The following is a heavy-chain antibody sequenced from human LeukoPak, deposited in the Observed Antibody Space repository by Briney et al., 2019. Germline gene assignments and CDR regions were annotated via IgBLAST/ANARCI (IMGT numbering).Heavy chain of an antibody. D-gene: IGHD6-6*01. CDR1: GFTFSSYW. CDR3: ARDLRVVAVGIAAPKGY. CDR2: IKQDGSEK. J-gene: IGHJ4*02. Sequence: PGGSLRPXCAASGFTFSSYWMSWVRQAPGKGLEWVANIKQDGSEKYYVDSVKGRFTISRDNAKNSLYLQMNSLRAEDTAVYYCARDLRVVAVGIAAPKGYWGQGTLVTVSS. V-gene: IGHV3-7*01.